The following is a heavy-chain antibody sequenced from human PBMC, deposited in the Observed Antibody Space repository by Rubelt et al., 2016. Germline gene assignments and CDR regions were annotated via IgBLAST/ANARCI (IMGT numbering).Heavy chain of an antibody. D-gene: IGHD2-15*01. CDR3: AKDFTQNWFDP. CDR1: GFTFSNYG. CDR2: ISGSGATT. J-gene: IGHJ5*02. V-gene: IGHV3-23*04. Sequence: VQLVESGGGVVQPGGSLRLSCGASGFTFSNYGMHWVRQAPGKGLEWVSGISGSGATTYYADSVTGRFTIDRDNSKNTQYLQMNSLRVEDTAVYYCAKDFTQNWFDPWGQGTLVTVSS.